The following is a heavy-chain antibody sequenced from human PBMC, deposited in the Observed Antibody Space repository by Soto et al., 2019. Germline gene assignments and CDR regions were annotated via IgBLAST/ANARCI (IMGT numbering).Heavy chain of an antibody. CDR1: GFSFSSYG. CDR3: ARASTVVTPNFDY. CDR2: IWYDGSNK. D-gene: IGHD4-17*01. Sequence: GGSLRLSCAAAGFSFSSYGMHWVRQDPGKGLEWVTLIWYDGSNKYYADSVKGRFTISRDNSKNTLYLQMNSLRAEDTAMYYCARASTVVTPNFDYWGQGTLVTVSS. J-gene: IGHJ4*02. V-gene: IGHV3-33*01.